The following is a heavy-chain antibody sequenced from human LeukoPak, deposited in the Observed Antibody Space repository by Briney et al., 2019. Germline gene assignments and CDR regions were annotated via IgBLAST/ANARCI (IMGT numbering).Heavy chain of an antibody. D-gene: IGHD2-2*01. CDR1: GFTFSSYA. CDR2: ISSNGGST. Sequence: GGSLRLSCSASGFTFSSYAMHWARQAPGKGLEYVSAISSNGGSTYYADSVKGRFTISRDNSKTTLYLQMSSLRAEDTAVYYCVKERDIVVVPAAMWGPFWFDPWGQGTLVTVSS. V-gene: IGHV3-64D*09. CDR3: VKERDIVVVPAAMWGPFWFDP. J-gene: IGHJ5*02.